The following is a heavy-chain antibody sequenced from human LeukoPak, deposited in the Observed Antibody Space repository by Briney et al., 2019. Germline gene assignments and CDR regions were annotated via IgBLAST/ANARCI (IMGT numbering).Heavy chain of an antibody. V-gene: IGHV4-31*03. J-gene: IGHJ4*02. CDR2: IYYSGST. CDR1: GGSISSGGYY. Sequence: SETLSLTCTVSGGSISSGGYYWSWIRQHPGKDLEWIGYIYYSGSTYYNPSLKSRVTISVDTSKNQFSLKLSSVTAADTAVYYCATAPVHDYGDYFDYWGQGTLVTVSS. CDR3: ATAPVHDYGDYFDY. D-gene: IGHD4-17*01.